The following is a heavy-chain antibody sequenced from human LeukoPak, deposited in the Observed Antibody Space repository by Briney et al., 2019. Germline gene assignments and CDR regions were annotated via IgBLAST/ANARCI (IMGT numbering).Heavy chain of an antibody. CDR1: GYTFTGYY. Sequence: GASVKVSCKASGYTFTGYYMHWVRQAPGQGLEWMGWINPNSGGTNYAQKFQGRVTMTRDTSISTAYMELSRLRSDDTAVYYCARSGHYTNGVCYFFGYWGQGTLVTVSS. CDR2: INPNSGGT. V-gene: IGHV1-2*02. CDR3: ARSGHYTNGVCYFFGY. J-gene: IGHJ4*02. D-gene: IGHD2-8*01.